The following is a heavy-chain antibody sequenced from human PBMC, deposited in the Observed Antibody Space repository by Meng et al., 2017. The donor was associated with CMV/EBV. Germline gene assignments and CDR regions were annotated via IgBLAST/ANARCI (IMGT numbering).Heavy chain of an antibody. CDR3: ARGQGDFWSGYSVYYYYGMDV. J-gene: IGHJ6*02. CDR1: GGSISSYY. D-gene: IGHD3-3*01. CDR2: INHSGST. Sequence: SETLSLTCTVSGGSISSYYWSWIRQPPGKGLEWIGEINHSGSTNYNPSLKSRVTISVDTSKNQFSLKLSSVTAADTAVYYCARGQGDFWSGYSVYYYYGMDVWGQGTTVTVSS. V-gene: IGHV4-34*01.